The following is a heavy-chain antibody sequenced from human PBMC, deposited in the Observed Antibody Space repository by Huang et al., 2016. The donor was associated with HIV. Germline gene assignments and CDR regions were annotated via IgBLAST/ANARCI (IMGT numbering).Heavy chain of an antibody. CDR1: GYRFTNYW. J-gene: IGHJ4*02. CDR3: ARPLLGYSNGYYFDN. D-gene: IGHD5-18*01. Sequence: EVQLVQSGAVVKKPGESLKISCKGSGYRFTNYWIGWVRQMHGKGLEWMGIIYPGDSDTKYSPSFQGQVTISADKSVSTAYLQWSRLKASDSAVYYCARPLLGYSNGYYFDNWGQGTLVTVSS. CDR2: IYPGDSDT. V-gene: IGHV5-51*03.